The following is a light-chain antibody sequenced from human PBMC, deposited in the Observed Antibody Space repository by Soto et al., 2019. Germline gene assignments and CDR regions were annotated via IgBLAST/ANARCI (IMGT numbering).Light chain of an antibody. J-gene: IGKJ2*01. CDR3: QQDLSYPYT. CDR2: AAA. Sequence: ALRMTQSPSSISASTGDRVTITCRASQGISSFLAWYQQKPGKDHKLLIYAAATLQRGAPSRFSASGSGTDVTLTISGLQSEDFATYFCQQDLSYPYTFGQGNKLVI. CDR1: QGISSF. V-gene: IGKV1-8*01.